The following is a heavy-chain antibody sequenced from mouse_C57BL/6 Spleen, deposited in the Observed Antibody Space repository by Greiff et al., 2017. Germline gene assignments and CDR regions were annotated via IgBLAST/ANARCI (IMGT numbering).Heavy chain of an antibody. D-gene: IGHD1-1*01. V-gene: IGHV1-74*01. CDR1: GYTFTSYW. CDR2: LHPSDSDT. CDR3: AIITTVGGYYAIGY. Sequence: QVQLQQPGAELVKPGASVTVSCKASGYTFTSYWMHWVKQRPGQGLEWIGRLHPSDSDTNYNQKLKGKATLTVDKSSSTVDKQLSSLTSEDSAVYYCAIITTVGGYYAIGYWGQGTSVTVSS. J-gene: IGHJ4*01.